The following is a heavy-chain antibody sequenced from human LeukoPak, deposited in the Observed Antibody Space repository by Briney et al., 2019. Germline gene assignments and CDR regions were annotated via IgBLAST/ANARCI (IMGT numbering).Heavy chain of an antibody. D-gene: IGHD1-1*01. CDR1: GGSISSSSYY. CDR2: IYYSGST. Sequence: SETLPLTCTVSGGSISSSSYYWGWIRQPPGKGLEWIGYIYYSGSTHYNPSLKTRVTISVDTSKNQFSLKLGSVTAADTAVYYCARERRESIWKFDYWGQGTLVTVSS. J-gene: IGHJ4*02. V-gene: IGHV4-61*01. CDR3: ARERRESIWKFDY.